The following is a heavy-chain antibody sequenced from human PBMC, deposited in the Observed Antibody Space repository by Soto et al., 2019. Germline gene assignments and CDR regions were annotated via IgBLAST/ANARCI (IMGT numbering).Heavy chain of an antibody. D-gene: IGHD3-22*01. Sequence: GASVKVSCKASGYTFTGYYMHWVLQAPGQGLEWMGWINPNSGGTNYAQKFQGWVTMTRDTSISTAYMELSRLRSDDTAVYYCAIPYYYDSSGYYSDAFDIWGQGTMVTVSS. CDR1: GYTFTGYY. CDR2: INPNSGGT. V-gene: IGHV1-2*04. CDR3: AIPYYYDSSGYYSDAFDI. J-gene: IGHJ3*02.